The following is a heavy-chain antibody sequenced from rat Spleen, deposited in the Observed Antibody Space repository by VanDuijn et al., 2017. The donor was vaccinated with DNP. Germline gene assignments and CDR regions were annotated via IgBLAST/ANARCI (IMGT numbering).Heavy chain of an antibody. CDR1: GFTFSYYG. J-gene: IGHJ2*01. D-gene: IGHD1-12*03. V-gene: IGHV5S13*01. CDR2: ITNSGGSA. CDR3: AYYHDGYH. Sequence: EVQLVESGGDLVQPGRSLKLSCATSGFTFSYYGMAWVRQAPTKGLEWVASITNSGGSAYYRDSVKGRFTISRDNAKSTLYLQMDSLRSADTATYYCAYYHDGYHWGQGVMVTVSS.